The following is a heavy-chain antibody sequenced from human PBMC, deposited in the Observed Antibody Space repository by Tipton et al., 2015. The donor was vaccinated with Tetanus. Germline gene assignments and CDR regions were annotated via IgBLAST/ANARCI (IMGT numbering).Heavy chain of an antibody. Sequence: SLRLSCAASGFTFDDYAMHWVRQAPGKGLEWVSGIGWNGGSIGYADSVKGRFTISRDNAKNSLYLQMNSLRAEDTAVYYCAKDQGPDYGDQLEYWGQGILVTVSS. CDR1: GFTFDDYA. D-gene: IGHD4-17*01. J-gene: IGHJ4*02. V-gene: IGHV3-9*01. CDR3: AKDQGPDYGDQLEY. CDR2: IGWNGGSI.